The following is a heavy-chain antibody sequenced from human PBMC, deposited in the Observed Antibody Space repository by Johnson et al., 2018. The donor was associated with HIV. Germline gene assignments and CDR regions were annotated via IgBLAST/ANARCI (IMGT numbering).Heavy chain of an antibody. V-gene: IGHV3-66*02. CDR3: RATIPRDAFDI. D-gene: IGHD5-12*01. J-gene: IGHJ3*02. CDR1: GFTVSSNY. CDR2: ISSSGSNK. Sequence: VQLVESGGGLVQPGGSLRLSCAASGFTVSSNYMSWVCQAPGEGLEWVSYISSSGSNKYYADSVKGRFTISRDNSKNTLYLQMNSLRAEDTAVYYTRATIPRDAFDIWGQGTMVTVSS.